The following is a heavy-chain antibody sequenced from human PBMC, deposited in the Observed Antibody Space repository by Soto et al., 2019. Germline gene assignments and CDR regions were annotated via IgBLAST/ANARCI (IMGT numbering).Heavy chain of an antibody. CDR1: GYTLTELS. CDR2: FDPEDGET. Sequence: ASVKVSCKVSGYTLTELSMHWVRQAPGKGLEWMGGFDPEDGETIYAQKFQGRVTMTEDTSTDTAYMELSSLRSEDTAVYYCATGGPNSGYDPYYFDYWGQGTLVTVSS. J-gene: IGHJ4*02. D-gene: IGHD5-12*01. V-gene: IGHV1-24*01. CDR3: ATGGPNSGYDPYYFDY.